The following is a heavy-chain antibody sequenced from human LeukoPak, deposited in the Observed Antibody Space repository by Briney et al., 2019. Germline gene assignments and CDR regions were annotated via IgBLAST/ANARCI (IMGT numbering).Heavy chain of an antibody. J-gene: IGHJ6*02. CDR3: ARSGGASSPRLYYYGMDV. V-gene: IGHV1-46*01. Sequence: GASVKVSCKASGCTFTSYYMHWVRQAPGQGLEWMGIINPSGGSTSYAQKFQGRVTMTRDTSTSTVYMELSSLRFEDTAVYYCARSGGASSPRLYYYGMDVWGQGTTVTVSS. D-gene: IGHD6-13*01. CDR2: INPSGGST. CDR1: GCTFTSYY.